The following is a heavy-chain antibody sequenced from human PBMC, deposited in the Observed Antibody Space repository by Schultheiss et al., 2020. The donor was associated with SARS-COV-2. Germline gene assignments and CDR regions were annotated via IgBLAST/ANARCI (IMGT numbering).Heavy chain of an antibody. J-gene: IGHJ6*02. D-gene: IGHD4-11*01. Sequence: GGSLILSCAASGFTVSSNYMSWVRQAPGKGLEWVSVIYSGGSTYYADSVKGRFTISRDNSKNTLYLQMNSLRAEDTAVYYCARDAGDYRSYYYYGMDVWGQGTTVTVSS. CDR3: ARDAGDYRSYYYYGMDV. V-gene: IGHV3-66*01. CDR2: IYSGGST. CDR1: GFTVSSNY.